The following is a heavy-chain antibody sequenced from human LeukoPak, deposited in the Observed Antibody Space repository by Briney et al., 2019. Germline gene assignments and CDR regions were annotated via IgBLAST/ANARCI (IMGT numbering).Heavy chain of an antibody. Sequence: ASVKVSCKASGYTFTGYYMHWVRQAPGQGLEWMGWINPNSGGTNYAQKFQGRVTMTRDRSISTAYMELSRLRSDDTAVYYCARDPLVGATPYNWFDPWGQGTLVTVSS. V-gene: IGHV1-2*02. CDR3: ARDPLVGATPYNWFDP. CDR1: GYTFTGYY. J-gene: IGHJ5*02. CDR2: INPNSGGT. D-gene: IGHD1-26*01.